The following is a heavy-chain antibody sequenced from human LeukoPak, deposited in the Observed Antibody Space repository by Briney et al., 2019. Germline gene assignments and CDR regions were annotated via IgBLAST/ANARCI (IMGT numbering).Heavy chain of an antibody. J-gene: IGHJ4*02. CDR1: GLTFSNYG. CDR2: IRYDASNK. V-gene: IGHV3-30*02. Sequence: GGSLRLSCAVSGLTFSNYGMHWVRQAPGKGLEWVAFIRYDASNKYYADCVKGRFTISRDNSENTLYLQMNRLGVEDTAIYYFAGDFDYWGQGTLVTVSS. CDR3: AGDFDY.